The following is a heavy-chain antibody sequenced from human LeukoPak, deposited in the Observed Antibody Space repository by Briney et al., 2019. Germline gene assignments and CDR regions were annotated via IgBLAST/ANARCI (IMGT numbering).Heavy chain of an antibody. Sequence: PGGSLRLSCAAPGFTFSIYAMSWVRQAPGKGLQWVSSITSRGEITWYVDSVKGRFTITRDNSENTLYLQMHSLRAEDTAVYYCARDRPNYYGSDGHYYRRDGDYWGRGTLVSVSS. CDR2: ITSRGEIT. J-gene: IGHJ4*02. V-gene: IGHV3-23*01. CDR1: GFTFSIYA. D-gene: IGHD3-22*01. CDR3: ARDRPNYYGSDGHYYRRDGDY.